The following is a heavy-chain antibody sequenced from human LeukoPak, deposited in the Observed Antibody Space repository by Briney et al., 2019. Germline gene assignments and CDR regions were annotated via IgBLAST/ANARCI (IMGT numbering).Heavy chain of an antibody. D-gene: IGHD6-13*01. CDR3: ARVLMTSSWYPYYFDY. Sequence: GGSLRLSCVVSGFTFSDYYMSWIRQAPGKGLEWVSYISSTGGTIDYTDSVKGRFTISRDNAKNSLYLQMNSLRAEDTAVSYCARVLMTSSWYPYYFDYWGQGALVTVSS. J-gene: IGHJ4*02. CDR2: ISSTGGTI. V-gene: IGHV3-11*01. CDR1: GFTFSDYY.